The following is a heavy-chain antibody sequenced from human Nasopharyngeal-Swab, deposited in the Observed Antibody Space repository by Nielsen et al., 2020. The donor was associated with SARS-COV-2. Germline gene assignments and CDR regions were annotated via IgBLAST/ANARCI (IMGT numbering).Heavy chain of an antibody. V-gene: IGHV3-53*01. D-gene: IGHD3-10*01. Sequence: GESLKISCAASGFTVSSNYMSWVRQAPGKGLEWVSVIYSGGSTYYADSVKGRFTISRDNSKNTLYLQMNSLRAEDTAVYYCARAQITMVRGVTLKNYYYYYGMDVWGQGTTVTVSS. CDR3: ARAQITMVRGVTLKNYYYYYGMDV. CDR1: GFTVSSNY. CDR2: IYSGGST. J-gene: IGHJ6*02.